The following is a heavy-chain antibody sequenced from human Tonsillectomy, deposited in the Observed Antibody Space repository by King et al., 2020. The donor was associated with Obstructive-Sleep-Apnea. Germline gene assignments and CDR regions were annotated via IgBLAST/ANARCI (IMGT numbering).Heavy chain of an antibody. J-gene: IGHJ5*02. CDR3: ARGTYCSSTSCYSPNWFDP. D-gene: IGHD2-2*01. V-gene: IGHV4-39*07. CDR1: GGSISSSSYY. Sequence: HLQLQESGPGLVKPSETLSLTCTVSGGSISSSSYYWGWIRQPPGKGLEWIGSIYYSGSTYYNPSLKSRVTISVDTSKNQFSLKLSSVTAADTAVYYCARGTYCSSTSCYSPNWFDPWGQGTLVTVSS. CDR2: IYYSGST.